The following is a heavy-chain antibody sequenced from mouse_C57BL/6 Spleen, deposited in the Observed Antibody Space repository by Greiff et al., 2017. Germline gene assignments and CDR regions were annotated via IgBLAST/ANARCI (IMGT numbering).Heavy chain of an antibody. CDR2: IYPGDGDT. CDR3: ARGGLPHYFDY. CDR1: GYAFSSSW. D-gene: IGHD2-2*01. J-gene: IGHJ2*01. V-gene: IGHV1-82*01. Sequence: VQRVESGPELVKPGASVKISCKASGYAFSSSWMNWVKQRPGKGLEWIGRIYPGDGDTNYNGKFKGKATLTADKSSSTAYMQLSSLTSEDSAVYFCARGGLPHYFDYWGQGTTLTVSS.